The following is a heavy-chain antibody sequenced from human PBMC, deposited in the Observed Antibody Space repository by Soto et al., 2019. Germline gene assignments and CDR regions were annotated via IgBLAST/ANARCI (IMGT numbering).Heavy chain of an antibody. CDR2: INGNSGGT. Sequence: ASVKVSCKASGYTFTDYFMHWVRQAPGQGLEWMGWINGNSGGTSYAQKSQGRVAMTRDTSIGTAYMELSSLTFDDTAVYYCARDPADSMIGIDYWGQGTLVTVSS. D-gene: IGHD3-16*01. CDR1: GYTFTDYF. CDR3: ARDPADSMIGIDY. J-gene: IGHJ4*02. V-gene: IGHV1-2*02.